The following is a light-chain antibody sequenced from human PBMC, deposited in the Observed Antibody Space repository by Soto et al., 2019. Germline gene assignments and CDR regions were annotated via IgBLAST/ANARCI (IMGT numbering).Light chain of an antibody. Sequence: QSVLAQPASVSGPPGQSITIPCTGSNSDVGNYNLVSWYQQHPGEAPKLMIYEGSKRPSGVSNRFSGSKSGNTASLTISGLQAEDEADYFCCSYAGSSTYVFGTGTKVTVL. V-gene: IGLV2-23*01. CDR2: EGS. CDR1: NSDVGNYNL. J-gene: IGLJ1*01. CDR3: CSYAGSSTYV.